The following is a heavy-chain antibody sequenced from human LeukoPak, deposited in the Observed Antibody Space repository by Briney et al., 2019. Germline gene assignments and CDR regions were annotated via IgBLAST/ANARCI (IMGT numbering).Heavy chain of an antibody. D-gene: IGHD2-2*02. CDR1: GYTFTGYY. CDR2: ISAYNGNT. CDR3: VRDGHRLYDYYYYYMDV. J-gene: IGHJ6*03. Sequence: ASVKVSCKASGYTFTGYYMHWARQAPGQGLEWMGWISAYNGNTNYAQKLQGRVTMTTDASTTTAYMELRSLRSDDTAVYYCVRDGHRLYDYYYYYMDVWGKGTTVTVSS. V-gene: IGHV1-18*04.